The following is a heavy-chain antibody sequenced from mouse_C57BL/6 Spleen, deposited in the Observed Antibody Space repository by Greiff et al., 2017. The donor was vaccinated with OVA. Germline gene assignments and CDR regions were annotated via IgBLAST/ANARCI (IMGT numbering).Heavy chain of an antibody. CDR3: ARSYYGSSLLFDY. CDR1: GYAFSSSW. V-gene: IGHV1-82*01. Sequence: VKLQESGPELVKPGASVKISCKASGYAFSSSWMNWVKQRPGKGLEWIGRIYPGDGDTNYNGKFKGKATLTADKSSSTAYMQLSSLTSEDSAVYFCARSYYGSSLLFDYWGQGTTLTVSS. D-gene: IGHD1-1*01. CDR2: IYPGDGDT. J-gene: IGHJ2*01.